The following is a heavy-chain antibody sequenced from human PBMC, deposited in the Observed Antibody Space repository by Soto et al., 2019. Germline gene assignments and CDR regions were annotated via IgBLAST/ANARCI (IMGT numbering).Heavy chain of an antibody. CDR2: IHYSAST. CDR3: ARHLPYCGGDCYSLDY. CDR1: GGSISSYY. J-gene: IGHJ4*02. D-gene: IGHD2-21*02. V-gene: IGHV4-59*08. Sequence: SETLSLTCTVSGGSISSYYWSWIRQHPGKGLGWIGYIHYSASTNYSPSLKSRVTISVDTSKNQFSLNLSSVTAADTAVYYCARHLPYCGGDCYSLDYWGQGTLVTVS.